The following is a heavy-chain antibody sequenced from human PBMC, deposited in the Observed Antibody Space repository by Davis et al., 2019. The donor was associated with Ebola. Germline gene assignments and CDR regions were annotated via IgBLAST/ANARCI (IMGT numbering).Heavy chain of an antibody. CDR2: INGGNGDT. J-gene: IGHJ4*02. CDR3: ARDQQLGY. D-gene: IGHD6-13*01. Sequence: AASVKVSCKTSGYIFTRYSIHWVRQAPGEGLEWVGWINGGNGDTKCSQKFQGRVTFTRDASASTAYMELSSLRSEDTAVYYCARDQQLGYWGQGTLVTVPS. CDR1: GYIFTRYS. V-gene: IGHV1-3*01.